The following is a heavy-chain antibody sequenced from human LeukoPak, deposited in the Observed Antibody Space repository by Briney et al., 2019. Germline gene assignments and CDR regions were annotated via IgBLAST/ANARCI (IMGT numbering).Heavy chain of an antibody. D-gene: IGHD2-2*01. CDR1: GFTFNTYG. J-gene: IGHJ5*01. V-gene: IGHV3-30*18. CDR3: AKAAYCTSTSCHFSGYAQRPLDS. CDR2: ISSAGNNK. Sequence: GRSLRLSCVASGFTFNTYGIHWVRQAPGKGLEWVAGISSAGNNKDYSDSVKGRFTISRDNSKNTLYLQMNSLRAEDTAVYYCAKAAYCTSTSCHFSGYAQRPLDSWGQGTLVTVSS.